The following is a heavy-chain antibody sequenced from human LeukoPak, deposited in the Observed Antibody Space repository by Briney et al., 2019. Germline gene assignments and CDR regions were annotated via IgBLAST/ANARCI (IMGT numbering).Heavy chain of an antibody. CDR2: IYHSGST. V-gene: IGHV4-30-2*01. D-gene: IGHD1-26*01. J-gene: IGHJ5*02. CDR1: GGSISSGGYS. CDR3: ARELVGATANWFDP. Sequence: SQTLSLTCAVSGGSISSGGYSWSWIRQPPGKGREGIGYIYHSGSTYYNPSLKRRVTIPVDRSKNQFSLKLRSVTAADTAVYYCARELVGATANWFDPWGQGTLVTVSS.